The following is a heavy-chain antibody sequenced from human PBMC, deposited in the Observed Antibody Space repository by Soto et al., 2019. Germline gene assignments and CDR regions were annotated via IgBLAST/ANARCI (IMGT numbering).Heavy chain of an antibody. CDR1: GGTFSDYA. CDR3: ARGRRIGVSSTWNIYWYYNMDV. J-gene: IGHJ6*02. CDR2: IIPMFATT. D-gene: IGHD6-13*01. Sequence: QVQLVQSGAEVRKSGSSVKVSCKAAGGTFSDYAVSWVRQAPGQGLEWMGGIIPMFATTNYAQKFQGRVTISADDSATTAHMELSSLKSEDTAVYYCARGRRIGVSSTWNIYWYYNMDVWGQGTTVTVSS. V-gene: IGHV1-69*01.